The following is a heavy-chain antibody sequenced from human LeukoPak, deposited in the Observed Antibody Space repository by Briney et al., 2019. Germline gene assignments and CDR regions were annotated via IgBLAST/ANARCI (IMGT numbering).Heavy chain of an antibody. D-gene: IGHD6-13*01. CDR2: IIPIFGTA. J-gene: IGHJ4*02. V-gene: IGHV1-69*13. Sequence: SVKVSCKASGGTFSSYAISWVRQAPGQGLEWMGGIIPIFGTANYAQKFQGRVTITADESTSTAYMELRSLRSDDTAVYYCARVVGRHDSSSWFYWGQGTLVTVSS. CDR1: GGTFSSYA. CDR3: ARVVGRHDSSSWFY.